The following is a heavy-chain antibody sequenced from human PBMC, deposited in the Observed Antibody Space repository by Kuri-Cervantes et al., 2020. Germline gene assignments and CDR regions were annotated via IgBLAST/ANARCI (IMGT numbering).Heavy chain of an antibody. CDR2: IYYSGST. CDR3: ARARRSSGWYQNGNWFDP. Sequence: SETLSLTCTVSGGSISSYYWSWIRQPPGKGLEWIGYIYYSGSTNYNPSLKSRVTISVDTSKNQFSLKLSCVTAADTAVYYCARARRSSGWYQNGNWFDPWGQGTLVTVSS. J-gene: IGHJ5*02. D-gene: IGHD6-19*01. V-gene: IGHV4-59*12. CDR1: GGSISSYY.